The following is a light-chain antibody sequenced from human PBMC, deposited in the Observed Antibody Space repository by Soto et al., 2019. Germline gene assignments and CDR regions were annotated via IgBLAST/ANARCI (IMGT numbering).Light chain of an antibody. CDR2: ATS. J-gene: IGKJ1*01. CDR3: QHYYSIPWT. CDR1: QSISTY. V-gene: IGKV1-39*01. Sequence: DIQMTQSPSSLSASVGDRVTITCRASQSISTYLIWYQQKPGKAPKLLIYATSSLQSGVPSRFSGSGSGTDFTLTISSLQPDDFATYYCQHYYSIPWTFGQGTKVDI.